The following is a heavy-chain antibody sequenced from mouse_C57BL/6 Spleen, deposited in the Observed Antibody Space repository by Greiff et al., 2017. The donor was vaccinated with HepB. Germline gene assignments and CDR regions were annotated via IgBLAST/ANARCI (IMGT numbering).Heavy chain of an antibody. J-gene: IGHJ4*01. Sequence: EVKLVESGGGLVKPGGSLKLSCAASGFTFSDYGMHWVRQAPEKGLEWVAYISSGSSTIYYADTVKGRFTISRDNAKNTLFLQMTSLRSEDTAMYYCARGHYYGRNAMDYWGQGTSVTVSS. CDR1: GFTFSDYG. CDR3: ARGHYYGRNAMDY. D-gene: IGHD1-1*01. V-gene: IGHV5-17*01. CDR2: ISSGSSTI.